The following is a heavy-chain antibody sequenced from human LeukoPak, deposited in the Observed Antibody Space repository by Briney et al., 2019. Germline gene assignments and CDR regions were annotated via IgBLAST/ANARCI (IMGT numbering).Heavy chain of an antibody. D-gene: IGHD4-17*01. Sequence: PGGSLRLSCAASGFTVSSSYMSWVRQAPGKGLEWVSVIYSGGSTYYADSVKGRFTISRDNSKNTLYLQMNSLRAEDTAVYYCARGLRDYELFYFDYWGQGTLVTVSS. CDR1: GFTVSSSY. V-gene: IGHV3-66*01. J-gene: IGHJ4*02. CDR3: ARGLRDYELFYFDY. CDR2: IYSGGST.